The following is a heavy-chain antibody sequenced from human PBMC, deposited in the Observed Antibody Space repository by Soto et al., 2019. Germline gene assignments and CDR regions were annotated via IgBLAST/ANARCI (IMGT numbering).Heavy chain of an antibody. V-gene: IGHV3-48*01. J-gene: IGHJ3*01. CDR2: IGIGSSTK. Sequence: GGSLRLSCAASGFTFRNYGMNWVRQAPGKGLEWVSYIGIGSSTKYYADSVKGRFTISRDNAKNSLYLQMNSLRAEDTAAYYCARDQLYYNDISGRPLNAFDVWGQGTTVTVSS. CDR3: ARDQLYYNDISGRPLNAFDV. D-gene: IGHD3-22*01. CDR1: GFTFRNYG.